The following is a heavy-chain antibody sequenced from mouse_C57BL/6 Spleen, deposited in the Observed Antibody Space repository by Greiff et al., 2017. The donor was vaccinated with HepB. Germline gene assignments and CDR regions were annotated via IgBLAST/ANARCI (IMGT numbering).Heavy chain of an antibody. CDR2: IDPSDSYT. J-gene: IGHJ1*03. D-gene: IGHD4-1*01. Sequence: VKLQQPGAELVMPGASVKLSCKASGYTFTSYWMHWVKQRPGQGLEWIGEIDPSDSYTNYNQKFKGKSTLTVDKSSSTAYMQLSSLTSEDSAVYYCARELTGTDWYFDVWGTGTTVTVSS. V-gene: IGHV1-69*01. CDR1: GYTFTSYW. CDR3: ARELTGTDWYFDV.